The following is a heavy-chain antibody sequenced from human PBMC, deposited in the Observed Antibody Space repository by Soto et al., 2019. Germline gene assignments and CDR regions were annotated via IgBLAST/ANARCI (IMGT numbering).Heavy chain of an antibody. CDR3: ARRGANWGSRGAIYAFDI. V-gene: IGHV5-51*01. CDR2: IYPGDSDT. J-gene: IGHJ3*02. CDR1: GYSFTSYW. Sequence: GESLKISCKGSGYSFTSYWIGWVRQMPGKGLEWMGIIYPGDSDTRYSPSFQGQVTISADKSISTTYLQWSSLKASDTAMYYCARRGANWGSRGAIYAFDIWGQGTMVTVSS. D-gene: IGHD7-27*01.